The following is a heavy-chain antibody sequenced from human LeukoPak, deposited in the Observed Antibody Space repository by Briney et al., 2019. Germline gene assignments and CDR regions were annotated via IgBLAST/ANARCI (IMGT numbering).Heavy chain of an antibody. D-gene: IGHD2-2*01. CDR2: IYYSGST. CDR3: ARPRSGCSSTSCYHYFDY. V-gene: IGHV4-59*08. Sequence: SETLSLTCTVSGGSTSSYYWSWIRQPPGKGLEWIGYIYYSGSTNYNPSLKSRVTISVDTSKNQFSLKLSSVTAADTAVYYCARPRSGCSSTSCYHYFDYWGQGTLVTVSS. J-gene: IGHJ4*02. CDR1: GGSTSSYY.